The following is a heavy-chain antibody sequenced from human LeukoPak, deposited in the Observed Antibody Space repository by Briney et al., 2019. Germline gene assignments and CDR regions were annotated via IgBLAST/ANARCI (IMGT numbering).Heavy chain of an antibody. CDR2: INHSGST. CDR3: ARDRLRDGYNYIDY. V-gene: IGHV4-34*01. D-gene: IGHD5-24*01. Sequence: SETLSLTCAVYGGSFSGYYWSCTPQPPGKGLEWIGEINHSGSTNYNPSLKSRVTISVDTSKNQFSLKLSSVTAADTAVYYCARDRLRDGYNYIDYWGQGTLVTVSS. CDR1: GGSFSGYY. J-gene: IGHJ4*02.